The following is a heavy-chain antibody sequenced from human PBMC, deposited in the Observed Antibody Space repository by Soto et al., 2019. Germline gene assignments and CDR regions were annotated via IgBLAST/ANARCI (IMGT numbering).Heavy chain of an antibody. V-gene: IGHV4-4*02. D-gene: IGHD1-7*01. CDR1: GGSFTSNNW. Sequence: SETLSLTCAVSGGSFTSNNWWTWVRQPPGQGLEWIGEIYRTGSTNCNPSLKSRVTISLDKSENQFSLKVTSLTAADTAVYYCASRDPGTSVDYWGQGXLVTVYS. J-gene: IGHJ4*02. CDR2: IYRTGST. CDR3: ASRDPGTSVDY.